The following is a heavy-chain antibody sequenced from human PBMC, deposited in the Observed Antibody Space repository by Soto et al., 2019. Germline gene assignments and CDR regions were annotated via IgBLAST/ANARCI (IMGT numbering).Heavy chain of an antibody. CDR2: INPNSGGT. J-gene: IGHJ6*02. CDR3: ARDHNQQLATEEYYYYGMDV. V-gene: IGHV1-2*04. D-gene: IGHD6-6*01. CDR1: GYTFTGYY. Sequence: ASVKVSCKASGYTFTGYYMHWVRQAPGQGLEWMGWINPNSGGTNYAQKFQGWVTMTRDTSISTAYMELSRLRSDDTAVYYCARDHNQQLATEEYYYYGMDVWGQGTTVTVSS.